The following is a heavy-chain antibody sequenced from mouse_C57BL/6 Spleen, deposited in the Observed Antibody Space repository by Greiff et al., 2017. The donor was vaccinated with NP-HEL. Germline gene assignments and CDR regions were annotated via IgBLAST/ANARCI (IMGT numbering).Heavy chain of an antibody. CDR3: AREELGQDYFDY. Sequence: VQLQQPGAELVKPGASVKMSCKASGYTFTSYWITWVKQRPGQGLEWIGDIYPGSGSTNYNEKFKSKATLTVDTSSSTAYMQLSSLTSEDSAVYYCAREELGQDYFDYWGQGTTLTVSS. CDR2: IYPGSGST. V-gene: IGHV1-55*01. CDR1: GYTFTSYW. J-gene: IGHJ2*01. D-gene: IGHD4-1*01.